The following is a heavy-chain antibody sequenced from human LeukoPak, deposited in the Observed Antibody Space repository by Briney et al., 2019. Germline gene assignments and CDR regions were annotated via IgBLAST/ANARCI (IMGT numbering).Heavy chain of an antibody. CDR1: GYTFTSYD. J-gene: IGHJ4*02. V-gene: IGHV1-8*01. CDR3: ARGDDILTGYSFDY. D-gene: IGHD3-9*01. CDR2: MNPNSGNT. Sequence: ASVKVPCKASGYTFTSYDINWVRQATGQGLEWMGWMNPNSGNTGYAQKFQGRVTMTRNTSISTAYMELSSLRSEDTAVYYCARGDDILTGYSFDYWGQGTLVTVSS.